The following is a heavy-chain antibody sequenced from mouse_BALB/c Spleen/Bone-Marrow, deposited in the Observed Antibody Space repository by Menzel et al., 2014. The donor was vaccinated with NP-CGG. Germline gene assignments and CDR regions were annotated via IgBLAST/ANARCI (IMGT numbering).Heavy chain of an antibody. Sequence: EVQGVESGGGLVKPGGSLKLSCAASGFTFGDYYMYWVRQTPEKRLEWVATISDGGSYTYYPDSVKGRFTISRDNAKNNLYLQMSSLKSEDTAMYYCARGSSYFDYWGQGTTLTVSS. CDR3: ARGSSYFDY. V-gene: IGHV5-4*02. J-gene: IGHJ2*01. CDR1: GFTFGDYY. CDR2: ISDGGSYT. D-gene: IGHD1-1*01.